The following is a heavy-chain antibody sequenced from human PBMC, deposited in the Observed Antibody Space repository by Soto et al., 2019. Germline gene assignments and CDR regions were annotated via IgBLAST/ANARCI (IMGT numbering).Heavy chain of an antibody. D-gene: IGHD4-17*01. J-gene: IGHJ4*02. CDR1: GDSVTTGSYY. CDR2: VYYTGST. Sequence: QLQESGPGLVKPSETLSLTCKVSGDSVTTGSYYWTRIRQPPGRGLAWIGYVYYTGSTNYNPSLESRATIFADQSGSHFSLNLTSVTADDTAVYYCARRDYAIDSWGRGTLVTVSS. CDR3: ARRDYAIDS. V-gene: IGHV4-61*03.